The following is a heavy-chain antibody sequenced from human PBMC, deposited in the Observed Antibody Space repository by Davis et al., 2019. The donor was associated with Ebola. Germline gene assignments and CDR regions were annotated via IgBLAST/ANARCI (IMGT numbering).Heavy chain of an antibody. D-gene: IGHD1-26*01. Sequence: SETLSLTCTVSGGSISSRSYYWGWIRQPPGKGLEWIGSIYYSGSTYYNPSLKSRVTISVDTSKNQFSLKLSSVTDADTAVYYCATLPDGVGATTFILSFDYWGQGTLVTVSS. CDR1: GGSISSRSYY. J-gene: IGHJ4*02. V-gene: IGHV4-39*01. CDR2: IYYSGST. CDR3: ATLPDGVGATTFILSFDY.